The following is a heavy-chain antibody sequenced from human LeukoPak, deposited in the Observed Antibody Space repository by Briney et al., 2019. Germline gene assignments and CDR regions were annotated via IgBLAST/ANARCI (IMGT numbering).Heavy chain of an antibody. CDR1: GFTFSSYW. V-gene: IGHV3-74*01. J-gene: IGHJ3*02. CDR3: ATGPFSAFAI. Sequence: GGSLRLSCAASGFTFSSYWMHWVRQAPGKGLVWVAHIHSDEISTAYADSVKGRFTISRDNTRNMLYLQMNSLRVEDTAVYFCATGPFSAFAIWGQGTTLIVSS. D-gene: IGHD1-14*01. CDR2: IHSDEIST.